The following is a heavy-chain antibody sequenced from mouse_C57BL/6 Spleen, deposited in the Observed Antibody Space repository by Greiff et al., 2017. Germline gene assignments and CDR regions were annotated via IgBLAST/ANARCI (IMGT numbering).Heavy chain of an antibody. D-gene: IGHD1-1*01. Sequence: QVQLQQPGAELVRPGSSVKLSCKASGYTFTSYWMDWVKQRPGQGLELIGNIYPSDSETHYNQKFKDKATLTVDKSSSTAYMQLSSLTSEVSAVYYCAIITTVVARYFDYWGQGTTLTVSS. CDR2: IYPSDSET. V-gene: IGHV1-61*01. CDR1: GYTFTSYW. J-gene: IGHJ2*01. CDR3: AIITTVVARYFDY.